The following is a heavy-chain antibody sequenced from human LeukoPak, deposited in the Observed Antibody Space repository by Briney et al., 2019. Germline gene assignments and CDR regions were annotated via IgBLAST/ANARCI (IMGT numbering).Heavy chain of an antibody. CDR2: INHSGST. D-gene: IGHD6-13*01. CDR1: GGSFSGYY. J-gene: IGHJ4*02. CDR3: ASAPFSYSSSWSY. Sequence: SETLSLTCAVYGGSFSGYYWSWIRQPPGKGLEWIGEINHSGSTNYNPSLKSRVTISVDTSKNQFSLKLSSVTAADTAVYYCASAPFSYSSSWSYWGQGTLVTVSS. V-gene: IGHV4-34*01.